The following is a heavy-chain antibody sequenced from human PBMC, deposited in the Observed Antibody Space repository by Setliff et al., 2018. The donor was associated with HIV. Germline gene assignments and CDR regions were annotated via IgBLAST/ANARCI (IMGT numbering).Heavy chain of an antibody. CDR3: VKPYTGYYYDGSVYDDF. D-gene: IGHD3-22*01. J-gene: IGHJ4*02. CDR1: TVSTYS. Sequence: GGSLRLSWGVTVSTYSLNWARQAPGKRPEYVAALSRGGDNTKYADSVKGRFIISRDTSKNTLYLQMSSLRPDDTAIYYCVKPYTGYYYDGSVYDDFWGQGTLVTVSS. V-gene: IGHV3-64D*09. CDR2: LSRGGDNT.